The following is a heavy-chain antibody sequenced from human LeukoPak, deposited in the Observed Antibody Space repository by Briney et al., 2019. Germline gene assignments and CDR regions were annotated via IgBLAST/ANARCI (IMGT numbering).Heavy chain of an antibody. Sequence: GGSLRLSCAASGFTVSSNYMNWVRQAPGKGLEWVSVIYSGGSTYYPDSVKGRFTISRDNSKNTLYLQMNSLRAEDTAVYYCARSPPSSGSYYFDYWGQGTLVTVSS. CDR1: GFTVSSNY. CDR2: IYSGGST. CDR3: ARSPPSSGSYYFDY. V-gene: IGHV3-66*02. D-gene: IGHD1-26*01. J-gene: IGHJ4*02.